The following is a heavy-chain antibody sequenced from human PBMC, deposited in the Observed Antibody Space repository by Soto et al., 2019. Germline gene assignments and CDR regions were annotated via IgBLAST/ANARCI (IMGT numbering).Heavy chain of an antibody. D-gene: IGHD4-17*01. V-gene: IGHV3-30*04. CDR2: IAYDGRVK. CDR3: ARSRVNYGDYTGPVGVEY. Sequence: QVQLVESGGGVVQPGRSLRLSCAASGFTFSSYAMHWVRQAPGKGLEWVAVIAYDGRVKDYADSVKGRFTISRDNSKNTVYLQMNSLRAEATGLDYCARSRVNYGDYTGPVGVEYWGQGTVVAVSS. J-gene: IGHJ4*02. CDR1: GFTFSSYA.